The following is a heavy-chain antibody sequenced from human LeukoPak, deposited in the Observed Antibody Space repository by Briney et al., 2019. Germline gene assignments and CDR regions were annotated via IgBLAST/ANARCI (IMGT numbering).Heavy chain of an antibody. Sequence: GGSLRLSCAASGFTFSSYGMHWVRQAPGKGLEWVAVISYDGSNKYYAGSVKGRFTISRDNSKNTLYLQMNSLRAEDTAVYYCAKAPRRVEWLRSYFDYWGQGTLVTVSS. CDR1: GFTFSSYG. D-gene: IGHD5-12*01. V-gene: IGHV3-30*18. CDR3: AKAPRRVEWLRSYFDY. J-gene: IGHJ4*02. CDR2: ISYDGSNK.